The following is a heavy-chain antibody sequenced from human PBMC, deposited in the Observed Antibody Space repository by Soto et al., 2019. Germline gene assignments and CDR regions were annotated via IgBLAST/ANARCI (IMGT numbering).Heavy chain of an antibody. Sequence: QVQLVQSGAEVKEPGASVKVSCKASGYTFTGYYMHWARQAPGQGLEWMGWIKSFNGDTNYAQKFQGRVTLTRDTSSSTADVELSRLKSDDTAVYYCARVVAPYYDVLTGNWFDPWGQGTLVTVSS. J-gene: IGHJ5*02. CDR2: IKSFNGDT. CDR3: ARVVAPYYDVLTGNWFDP. D-gene: IGHD3-9*01. CDR1: GYTFTGYY. V-gene: IGHV1-2*02.